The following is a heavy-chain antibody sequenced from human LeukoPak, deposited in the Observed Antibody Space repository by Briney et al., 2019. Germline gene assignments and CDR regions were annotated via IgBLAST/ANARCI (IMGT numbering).Heavy chain of an antibody. CDR1: GFTFSTYA. V-gene: IGHV3-30-3*01. D-gene: IGHD6-13*01. CDR3: ARAAVTDRRFGSSWPLIGGYWYFDL. Sequence: HPGGSLRLSCAASGFTFSTYAMHWVRQAPGKGLEWVAVMSYDGGHIYYADSVKGRFTISRDNSKNTLYLQMNSLRAADTAVYYCARAAVTDRRFGSSWPLIGGYWYFDLWGRGTLVTVSS. CDR2: MSYDGGHI. J-gene: IGHJ2*01.